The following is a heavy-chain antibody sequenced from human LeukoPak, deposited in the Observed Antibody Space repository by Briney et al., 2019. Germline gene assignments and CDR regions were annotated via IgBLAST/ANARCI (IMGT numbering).Heavy chain of an antibody. CDR2: ISGSGGSP. V-gene: IGHV3-23*01. D-gene: IGHD6-13*01. CDR1: GFTFSSYA. Sequence: GGSLRLSCGASGFTFSSYAMSWVRQAPGKGREGFSAISGSGGSPYYADSVKGRFTISRDDSKNTVYLKMNSLRAEDTGVYYCAKEEQQLVYSYDYGGEGSLVTVSS. J-gene: IGHJ4*02. CDR3: AKEEQQLVYSYDY.